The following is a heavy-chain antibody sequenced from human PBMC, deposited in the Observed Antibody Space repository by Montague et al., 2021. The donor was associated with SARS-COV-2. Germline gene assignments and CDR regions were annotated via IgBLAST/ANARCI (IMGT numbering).Heavy chain of an antibody. Sequence: SETLSLTCAVYGGSFSGYYWSWIRQSPGKGLEWIGEINHSGSTNYNPSLKSRVTISVDTSKNQFSLKLSSVTAADTAVYYCARGRRILLWFGELLSGGDYYGMGVWGQGTTVTVSS. J-gene: IGHJ6*02. CDR1: GGSFSGYY. CDR3: ARGRRILLWFGELLSGGDYYGMGV. V-gene: IGHV4-34*01. D-gene: IGHD3-10*01. CDR2: INHSGST.